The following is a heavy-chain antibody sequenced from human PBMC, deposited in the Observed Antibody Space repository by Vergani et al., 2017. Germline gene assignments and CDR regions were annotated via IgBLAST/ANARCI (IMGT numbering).Heavy chain of an antibody. Sequence: QVQLVESGGGVVQPGRSLRLSCAASGVTFNQYSMHWVRQAPGKGLWWVAVTWYDGNYKQYADSVMGRFTISRDNSNSTMYLLINSLRDEDTGVYYCARDFRLLYNLSHPWGQGTLVTVSS. V-gene: IGHV3-33*01. CDR3: ARDFRLLYNLSHP. D-gene: IGHD1-14*01. J-gene: IGHJ5*02. CDR2: TWYDGNYK. CDR1: GVTFNQYS.